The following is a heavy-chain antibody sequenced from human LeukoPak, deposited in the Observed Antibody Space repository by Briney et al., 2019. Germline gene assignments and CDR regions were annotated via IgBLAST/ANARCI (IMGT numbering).Heavy chain of an antibody. V-gene: IGHV3-20*04. CDR1: GFTFDDYG. CDR3: ARAGDYYDSSGYLFDY. D-gene: IGHD3-22*01. Sequence: PGGSLRLSCAASGFTFDDYGMSCVRQAPGKGLEGVSGINWNGGSTGYADSVKGRFTISRDNAKNSLYLQMNSLRAEDTALYYCARAGDYYDSSGYLFDYWGQGTLVTVSS. CDR2: INWNGGST. J-gene: IGHJ4*02.